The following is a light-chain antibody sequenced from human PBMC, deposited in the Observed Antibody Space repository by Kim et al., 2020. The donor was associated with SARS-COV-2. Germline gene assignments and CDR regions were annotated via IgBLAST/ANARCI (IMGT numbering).Light chain of an antibody. CDR1: SSNIGINV. Sequence: GQRFTISCSGSSSNIGINVVNWYQRLPGTAPKLLIYDSNQRPSGVPDRFSGSKSGTSASLAISGLQSEDASDYFCATWDDSLTGFVLGTGTKVTVL. J-gene: IGLJ1*01. CDR3: ATWDDSLTGFV. CDR2: DSN. V-gene: IGLV1-44*01.